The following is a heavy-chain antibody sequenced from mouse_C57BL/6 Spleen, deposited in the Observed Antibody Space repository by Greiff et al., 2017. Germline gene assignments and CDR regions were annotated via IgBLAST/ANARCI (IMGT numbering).Heavy chain of an antibody. V-gene: IGHV2-2*01. CDR3: AGGANWHYFDY. CDR2: IWSGGST. Sequence: VQVVESGPGLVQPSQSLSITCTVSGFSLTSYGVHWVRQSPGKGLEWLGVIWSGGSTDYNAAFISRLSISKDNSKTQVFFKMNSLQADDTSIYSCAGGANWHYFDYWGQGTTLTVSS. CDR1: GFSLTSYG. J-gene: IGHJ2*01. D-gene: IGHD4-1*01.